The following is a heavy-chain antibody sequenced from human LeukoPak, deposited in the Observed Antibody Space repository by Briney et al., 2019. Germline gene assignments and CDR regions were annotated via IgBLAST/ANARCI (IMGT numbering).Heavy chain of an antibody. Sequence: SETLSLTCAVSGGSISNYYWSWIRQPPGKGLEWIAFIYYSGSTNYNPSLRSQVTISVETSKNQFSLKLSSVTAADTAVYYCARAPGVMTAFDYWGQGAPVTVSS. CDR1: GGSISNYY. CDR3: ARAPGVMTAFDY. V-gene: IGHV4-59*01. D-gene: IGHD2-21*02. CDR2: IYYSGST. J-gene: IGHJ4*02.